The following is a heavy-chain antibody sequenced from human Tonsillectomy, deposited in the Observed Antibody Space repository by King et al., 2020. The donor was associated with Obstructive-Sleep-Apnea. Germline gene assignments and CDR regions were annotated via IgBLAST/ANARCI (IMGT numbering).Heavy chain of an antibody. CDR3: ARAYQRGFDY. CDR2: ISRSSTTI. Sequence: VQLVESGGGLVQPGGSLRLSCAASGFTFSSYTMNWVRQAPGKGREGVSYISRSSTTIYYADSVKGRFTISRDNAKNSLYLQMNSLRAEDTAVYYCARAYQRGFDYWGQGTLVTVSS. V-gene: IGHV3-48*04. J-gene: IGHJ4*02. CDR1: GFTFSSYT. D-gene: IGHD2-2*01.